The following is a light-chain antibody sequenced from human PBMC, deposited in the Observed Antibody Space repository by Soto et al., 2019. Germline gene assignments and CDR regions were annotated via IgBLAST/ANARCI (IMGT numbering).Light chain of an antibody. CDR2: TAS. CDR1: QSISSW. V-gene: IGKV1-5*03. Sequence: DIQMTQSPSTLSASVGDRVTITCRASQSISSWLAWYQQKPGKAPKLLIYTASSLESGVPSRFSGSGSGTEFTLTISSLQPDDFATYYCQQYNSSTLTFGGGTKVEIK. CDR3: QQYNSSTLT. J-gene: IGKJ4*01.